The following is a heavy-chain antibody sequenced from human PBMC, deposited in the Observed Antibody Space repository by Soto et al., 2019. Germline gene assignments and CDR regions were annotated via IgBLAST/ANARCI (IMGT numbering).Heavy chain of an antibody. Sequence: QVQLVESGGVVVQPGRSLRLSCAASGFTFSHYGIHWVRQAPGKGLEWLAVISYDGSNKHYADSVKSRFTVSRDNSKNTLYLQMNSLRADDTAVYFCARYSGKYQGPIDYWGQGTLVTVSS. CDR2: ISYDGSNK. J-gene: IGHJ4*02. V-gene: IGHV3-30*03. CDR3: ARYSGKYQGPIDY. CDR1: GFTFSHYG. D-gene: IGHD1-26*01.